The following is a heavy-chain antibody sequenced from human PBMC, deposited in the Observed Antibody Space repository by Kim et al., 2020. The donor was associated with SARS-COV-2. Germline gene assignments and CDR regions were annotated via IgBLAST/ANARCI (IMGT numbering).Heavy chain of an antibody. CDR2: IYTSGST. CDR1: GGSISSGSYY. Sequence: SETLSLTCTVSGGSISSGSYYWSWIRQPAGKGLEWIGRIYTSGSTNYNPSLKSRVTISVDTSKNQFSLKLSSVTAADTAVYYCARGSGRGGSTFDYWGQGTLVTVSS. D-gene: IGHD3-10*01. CDR3: ARGSGRGGSTFDY. J-gene: IGHJ4*02. V-gene: IGHV4-61*02.